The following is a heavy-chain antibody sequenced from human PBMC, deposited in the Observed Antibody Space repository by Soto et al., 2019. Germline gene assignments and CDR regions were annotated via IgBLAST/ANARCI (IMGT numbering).Heavy chain of an antibody. CDR3: ARDSCSSTSCFNYYYYGMDV. CDR1: GYTFTSYG. CDR2: ISAYNGNT. D-gene: IGHD2-2*01. Sequence: ASVKVSCKASGYTFTSYGISWVRQAPGQGLEWMGWISAYNGNTNYAQKLQGRVTMTTDTSTSTAYMELRSLRSDDTAVYYCARDSCSSTSCFNYYYYGMDVWGQGTTVNVYS. J-gene: IGHJ6*02. V-gene: IGHV1-18*01.